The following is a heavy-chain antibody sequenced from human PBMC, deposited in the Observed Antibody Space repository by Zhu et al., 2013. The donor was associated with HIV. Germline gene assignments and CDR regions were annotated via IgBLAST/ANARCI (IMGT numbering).Heavy chain of an antibody. CDR3: ARGRSSSSLHNYGMDV. Sequence: QVQLVQSGAEVKKPGASVKVSCKTSGYSFTSYDINWVRQATGQGLEWMGWMNPHSGHSGYAQEFQGRGTMTMNTSISTVYMELYSLRSEDTAVYYCARGRSSSSLHNYGMDVWGQGTAITVTS. V-gene: IGHV1-8*01. CDR2: MNPHSGHS. CDR1: GYSFTSYD. D-gene: IGHD6-13*01. J-gene: IGHJ6*02.